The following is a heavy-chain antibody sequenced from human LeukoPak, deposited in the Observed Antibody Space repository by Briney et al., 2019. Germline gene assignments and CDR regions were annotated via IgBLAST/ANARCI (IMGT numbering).Heavy chain of an antibody. CDR3: APGDGYNPPFDY. J-gene: IGHJ4*02. CDR2: VDPEDGET. Sequence: ASVKVSCKVSGYTFTDYYMHWVQQAPGKGLEWMGLVDPEDGETIYAEKFQGRVTITADTSTDTAYMELSSLRSEDTAVYYCAPGDGYNPPFDYWGQGTLVTVSS. D-gene: IGHD5-24*01. V-gene: IGHV1-69-2*01. CDR1: GYTFTDYY.